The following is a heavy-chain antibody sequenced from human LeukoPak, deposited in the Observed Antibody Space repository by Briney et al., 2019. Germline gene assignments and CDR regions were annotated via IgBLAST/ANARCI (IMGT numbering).Heavy chain of an antibody. CDR3: AKGIYYGLGSNFDY. Sequence: GGSLRLSCAASGFTFSSYGMSWVRQAPGKGREWVSAISGSGGSTYYADSVKGRFTISRDNSKNTLYLQMNSLRAEDTAVYYCAKGIYYGLGSNFDYWGQGTLVTVSS. V-gene: IGHV3-23*01. J-gene: IGHJ4*02. CDR2: ISGSGGST. CDR1: GFTFSSYG. D-gene: IGHD3-10*01.